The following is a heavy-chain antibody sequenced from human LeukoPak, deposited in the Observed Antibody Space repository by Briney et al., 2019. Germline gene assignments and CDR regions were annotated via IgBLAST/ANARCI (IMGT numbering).Heavy chain of an antibody. Sequence: GGSLRLSCAASGFTFSSYEMNWVRQAPGKGLEWVSYISSSGSTIYYADSVKGRFTISRDNAKNSLYLQMNSLRAEDTAVYYCASSTRTRLQPDYWGQGTLVTVSS. CDR2: ISSSGSTI. J-gene: IGHJ4*02. CDR1: GFTFSSYE. D-gene: IGHD4-11*01. CDR3: ASSTRTRLQPDY. V-gene: IGHV3-48*03.